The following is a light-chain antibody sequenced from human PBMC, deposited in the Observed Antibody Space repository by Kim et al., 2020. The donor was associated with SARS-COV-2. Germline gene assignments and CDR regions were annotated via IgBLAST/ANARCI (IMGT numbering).Light chain of an antibody. V-gene: IGLV1-44*01. CDR1: SSNIGSNT. CDR2: SDY. Sequence: ELTQPPSASGTPGQRVTISCSGSSSNIGSNTVNWYQQLPGTAPKLLIYSDYQRASGVPDRFSGSRSGTSASLAISGLLSEDEADYYCAVWDESLRGRLCGTGTQVTVL. J-gene: IGLJ1*01. CDR3: AVWDESLRGRL.